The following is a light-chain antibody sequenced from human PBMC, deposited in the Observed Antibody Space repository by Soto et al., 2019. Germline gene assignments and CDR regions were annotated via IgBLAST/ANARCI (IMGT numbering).Light chain of an antibody. Sequence: EIVLTQSPATLSVSPGERATLSCRASQSVTTYLAWYQQKPGQAPRLLIYDASNTATGIPARFSGSRSGTDFTLTINSLEPEDFAVYYCHRRSILPYTFGQGTKLEIK. CDR1: QSVTTY. CDR2: DAS. V-gene: IGKV3-11*01. CDR3: HRRSILPYT. J-gene: IGKJ2*01.